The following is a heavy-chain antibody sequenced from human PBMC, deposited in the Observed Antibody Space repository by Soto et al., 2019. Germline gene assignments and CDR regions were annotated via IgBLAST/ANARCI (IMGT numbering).Heavy chain of an antibody. J-gene: IGHJ4*02. V-gene: IGHV1-3*01. CDR3: AKGEWSYCRGGSWYYVDY. D-gene: IGHD2-15*01. CDR2: INAGNGNT. Sequence: QVQLVQSGSELKKPGASVKVSCKASGYTFTGYAMHWVRQAPGQRLEWMGWINAGNGNTKYSQKCQGRFTITRETCVRTAYMGRSGLTADDTAVYCCAKGEWSYCRGGSWYYVDYWGQRTVVTVSS. CDR1: GYTFTGYA.